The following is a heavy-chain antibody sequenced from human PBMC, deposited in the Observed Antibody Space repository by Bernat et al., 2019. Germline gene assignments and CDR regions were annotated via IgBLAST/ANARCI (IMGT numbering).Heavy chain of an antibody. CDR3: AKEKGGNYMPLDY. D-gene: IGHD1-7*01. V-gene: IGHV3-30*18. CDR2: ISDDGSTK. CDR1: GFTFSSYG. J-gene: IGHJ4*02. Sequence: QVQLVESGGGVVQPGRSLRLSCAASGFTFSSYGMQWVRQAPGKGLEWVAVISDDGSTKHYADSVNGRFTVSRDNSKNTLYLQMNSLRAEDTAVYYCAKEKGGNYMPLDYWGQGTLVNGSS.